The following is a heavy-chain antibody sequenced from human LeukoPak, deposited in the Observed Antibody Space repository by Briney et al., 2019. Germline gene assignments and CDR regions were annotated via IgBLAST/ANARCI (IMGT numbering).Heavy chain of an antibody. Sequence: GGSVSVSCTASGYTITSYDMNWVRQAPGQGLEGMGWMNPNSGNTVYAQKFPGRVTLPRNTSISTAYMELSSLRSEDTAVYYCARGRRMSNWSGHVPDYWGQGTLVTVSS. J-gene: IGHJ4*02. CDR3: ARGRRMSNWSGHVPDY. CDR1: GYTITSYD. D-gene: IGHD3-3*01. CDR2: MNPNSGNT. V-gene: IGHV1-8*01.